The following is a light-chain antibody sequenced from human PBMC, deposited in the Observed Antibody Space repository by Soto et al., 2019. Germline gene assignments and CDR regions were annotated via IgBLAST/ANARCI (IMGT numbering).Light chain of an antibody. Sequence: EIVLTQSPATLSLSPGERVTLSCRASQTVSTYLAWYQQKPGQAPRLLIYDASDRATDIPARFSGSGSGTDFTLTISSPEPEDSAVYYCQRRTNWLTFRPGPKVDIK. CDR1: QTVSTY. V-gene: IGKV3-11*01. J-gene: IGKJ3*01. CDR3: QRRTNWLT. CDR2: DAS.